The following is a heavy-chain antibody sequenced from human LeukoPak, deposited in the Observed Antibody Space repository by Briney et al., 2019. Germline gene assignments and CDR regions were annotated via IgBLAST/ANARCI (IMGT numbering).Heavy chain of an antibody. V-gene: IGHV6-1*01. CDR1: GDSVPSWSAA. CDR3: ARSTGWLNGH. D-gene: IGHD2-8*02. J-gene: IGHJ4*02. CDR2: TYYRSKWYN. Sequence: SQTLSHTCAISGDSVPSWSAAWHWTRHSPSRGLEGLGRTYYRSKWYNDYAVSVKSRITINPDTSKNQFSLQLNSVTPEDTAVYYCARSTGWLNGHWGQGTLVTVSS.